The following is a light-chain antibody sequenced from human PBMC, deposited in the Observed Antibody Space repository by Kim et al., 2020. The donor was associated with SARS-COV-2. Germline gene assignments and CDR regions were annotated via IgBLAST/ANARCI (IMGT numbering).Light chain of an antibody. CDR3: QQYNSYPVT. CDR2: KAS. V-gene: IGKV1-5*03. CDR1: QSISSW. Sequence: DIQMTQSPSTLSASVGDRVTITCRASQSISSWLAWYQQKPGKAPNLLIYKASSLQSGVPSRFSASGSGTEFTLTISSLQPDDSATYYCQQYNSYPVTFGQGTSLDI. J-gene: IGKJ2*01.